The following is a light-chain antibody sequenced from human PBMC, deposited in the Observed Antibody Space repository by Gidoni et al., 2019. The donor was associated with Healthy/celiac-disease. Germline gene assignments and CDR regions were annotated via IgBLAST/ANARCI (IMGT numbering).Light chain of an antibody. CDR1: QSVSSSY. J-gene: IGKJ3*01. V-gene: IGKV3-20*01. CDR2: GAS. CDR3: QQYGSSPLT. Sequence: EIVLTQSPGTLSVSPGERATLSCRASQSVSSSYLAWYQQKPGQAPRLLIYGASSRATGIPDSFSGSGSWTDFTLTISILEPEDFAVYYCQQYGSSPLTFGPGTKVDI.